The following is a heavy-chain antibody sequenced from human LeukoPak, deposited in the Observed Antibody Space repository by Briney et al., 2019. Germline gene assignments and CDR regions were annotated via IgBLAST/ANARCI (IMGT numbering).Heavy chain of an antibody. V-gene: IGHV4-4*07. CDR1: GGSISSYY. CDR3: ASQTYYYDSSGSNAFDI. J-gene: IGHJ3*02. Sequence: SETLSLTCTVSGGSISSYYWSWIRQPAGRGLEWTGRIQSSGSTNYNPSLKSRVTMSVDTSKNQFSLKLSSVAAADTAVYYCASQTYYYDSSGSNAFDIWGQGTMVTVSS. D-gene: IGHD3-22*01. CDR2: IQSSGST.